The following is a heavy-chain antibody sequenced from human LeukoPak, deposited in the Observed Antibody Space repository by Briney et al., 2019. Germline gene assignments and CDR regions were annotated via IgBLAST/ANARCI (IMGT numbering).Heavy chain of an antibody. CDR2: IWYDGSNK. CDR1: GFTFSSYG. Sequence: GRSLRLSCAASGFTFSSYGMHWVRQAPGKGLEWVAVIWYDGSNKYYADSVKGRFTISRDNSKNTLYLQMNSLRAEDTAVYYCAKEGGSGWALDYWGQGTLVTVSS. D-gene: IGHD6-19*01. V-gene: IGHV3-33*06. CDR3: AKEGGSGWALDY. J-gene: IGHJ4*02.